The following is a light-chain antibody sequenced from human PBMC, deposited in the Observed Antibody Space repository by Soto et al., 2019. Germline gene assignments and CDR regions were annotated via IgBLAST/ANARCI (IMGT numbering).Light chain of an antibody. J-gene: IGKJ2*01. Sequence: EIVLTQSTGTLSLSPGERATLSCRASQSVSSTYLAWYQQKPGQAPRLLIYGASSGATGIPDRFSRSGSGRDFTLTISRLEPEDVAVYSCQLYGRPRRYTFGRGTKLEIK. CDR3: QLYGRPRRYT. CDR2: GAS. V-gene: IGKV3-20*01. CDR1: QSVSSTY.